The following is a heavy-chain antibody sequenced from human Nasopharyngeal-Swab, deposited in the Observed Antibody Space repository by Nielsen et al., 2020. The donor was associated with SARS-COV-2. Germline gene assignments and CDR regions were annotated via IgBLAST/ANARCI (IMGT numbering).Heavy chain of an antibody. CDR3: ARVRYDILTGYHDNWFDP. V-gene: IGHV4-39*07. CDR1: GGSISSYY. D-gene: IGHD3-9*01. CDR2: IYYSGST. Sequence: SETLSLTCTVSGGSISSYYWGWIRQPPGKGLEWIGSIYYSGSTYYNPSLKSRVTISVDTSKNQFSLKLSSVTAADTAVYYCARVRYDILTGYHDNWFDPWGQGTLVTVSS. J-gene: IGHJ5*02.